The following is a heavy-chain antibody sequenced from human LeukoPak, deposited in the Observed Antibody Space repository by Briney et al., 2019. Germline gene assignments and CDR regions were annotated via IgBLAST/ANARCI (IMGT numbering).Heavy chain of an antibody. V-gene: IGHV4-34*01. CDR3: ARLSHYSDSSGYYLGTYYFDY. J-gene: IGHJ4*02. CDR1: GGSFSDYY. D-gene: IGHD3-22*01. Sequence: SETLSLTCAVYGGSFSDYYWSWIRQPPGKGLEWIGNIYYSGSTYYNPSLKSRVTLSLDTSKNQFSLKLSSVTAADTAVYYCARLSHYSDSSGYYLGTYYFDYWGQGTLVTVSS. CDR2: IYYSGST.